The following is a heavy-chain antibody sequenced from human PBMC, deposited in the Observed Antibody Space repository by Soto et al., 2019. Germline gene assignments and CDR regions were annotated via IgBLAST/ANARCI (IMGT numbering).Heavy chain of an antibody. J-gene: IGHJ6*02. V-gene: IGHV7-4-1*01. Sequence: QVQLVQSGSELKKPGASVKVSCKASGYTFTSYAMNWVRQAPGQGLEWMGWINTNTGNPTYAQGFTGRFVFSLDTAVSTAYLQICSLKAEDTAVYYCAREGYYDYVWGSYRYYYYYGRDVWGQGTTVTVSS. CDR1: GYTFTSYA. CDR2: INTNTGNP. CDR3: AREGYYDYVWGSYRYYYYYGRDV. D-gene: IGHD3-16*02.